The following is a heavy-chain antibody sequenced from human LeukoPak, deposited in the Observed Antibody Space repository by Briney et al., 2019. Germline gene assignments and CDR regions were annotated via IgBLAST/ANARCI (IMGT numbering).Heavy chain of an antibody. CDR3: ARDLSWPGCSGGSCYFNWFDP. Sequence: SVKVSCKASGGTFSSYAISWVRQAPGQGLEWMGGIIPIFGTANYALKFQGRVTITADESTSTAYMELSSLRSEDTAVYYCARDLSWPGCSGGSCYFNWFDPWGQGTLVTVSS. J-gene: IGHJ5*02. D-gene: IGHD2-15*01. V-gene: IGHV1-69*13. CDR2: IIPIFGTA. CDR1: GGTFSSYA.